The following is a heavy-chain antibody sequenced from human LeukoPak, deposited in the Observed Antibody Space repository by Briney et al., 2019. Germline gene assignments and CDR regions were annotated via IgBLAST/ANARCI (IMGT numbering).Heavy chain of an antibody. CDR3: ARDRDWSFDY. CDR1: GFSFSEYS. CDR2: IRGSSSAM. V-gene: IGHV3-48*04. J-gene: IGHJ4*02. Sequence: GGSLRLSCAASGFSFSEYSMNWVRQAPGKGLEWVSNIRGSSSAMNYADSVKGRFTISRDNAKNSLYLEVSSLRAEDTAVYYCARDRDWSFDYWGQGTLVTVSS. D-gene: IGHD3-9*01.